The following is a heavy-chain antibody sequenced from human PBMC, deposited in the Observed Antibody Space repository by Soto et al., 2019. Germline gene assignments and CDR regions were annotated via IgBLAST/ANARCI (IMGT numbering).Heavy chain of an antibody. Sequence: SETLSLTCAVYGGSFSGYSWSWVRQPPGKGLEWIGEINHTGFTSYNPSLESRVSVSVDTSKNQFSLKVSAVTAADTAVYYCASSQKGYNWNYFDHWGQGALVTVSS. CDR2: INHTGFT. CDR3: ASSQKGYNWNYFDH. CDR1: GGSFSGYS. J-gene: IGHJ4*02. V-gene: IGHV4-34*01. D-gene: IGHD1-20*01.